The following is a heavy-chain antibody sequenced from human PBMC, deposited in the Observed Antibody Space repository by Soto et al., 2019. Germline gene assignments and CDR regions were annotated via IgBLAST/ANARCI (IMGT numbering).Heavy chain of an antibody. CDR1: PIPFSSNA. Sequence: CAPSPIPFSSNAMSWVRHAPRKGREWVSSIRGSGGGTYYADSVKGRFTFSRDNSKNTLYRQMNSLRAEDTAVYYCAKFGMATTKRSPPYYIDYWGQGALVTVSS. CDR3: AKFGMATTKRSPPYYIDY. CDR2: IRGSGGGT. V-gene: IGHV3-23*01. J-gene: IGHJ4*02. D-gene: IGHD1-1*01.